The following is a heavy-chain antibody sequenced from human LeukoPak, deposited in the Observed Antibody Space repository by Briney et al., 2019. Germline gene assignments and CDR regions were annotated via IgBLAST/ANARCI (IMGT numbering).Heavy chain of an antibody. J-gene: IGHJ3*02. V-gene: IGHV4-59*08. Sequence: SETLSLTCTVSGGSISSYYWSWIRQPPGKGLEWIGYIYYSGSTNYSPSLKSRVTISVDTSKNQFSLKLSSVTAADTAVYYCARLGMVATGAFDIWGQGTMVTVSS. CDR2: IYYSGST. CDR3: ARLGMVATGAFDI. D-gene: IGHD5-12*01. CDR1: GGSISSYY.